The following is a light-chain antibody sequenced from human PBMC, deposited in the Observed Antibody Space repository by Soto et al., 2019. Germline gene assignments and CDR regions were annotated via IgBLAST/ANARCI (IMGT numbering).Light chain of an antibody. CDR3: QQYNNWPT. CDR1: QSVLYSSNNKNY. CDR2: WAS. Sequence: DIVMTQSPDSLAVSLGERATINCKSSQSVLYSSNNKNYLAWYQQKPGQPPKLLIYWASTRDSGVPDRFSGSGSGTDFTLTISSLQAEDFAVYYCQQYNNWPTFGQGTKVE. J-gene: IGKJ1*01. V-gene: IGKV4-1*01.